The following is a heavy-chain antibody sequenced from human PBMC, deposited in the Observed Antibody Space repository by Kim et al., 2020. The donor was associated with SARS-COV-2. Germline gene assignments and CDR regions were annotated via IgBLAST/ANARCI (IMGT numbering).Heavy chain of an antibody. CDR1: GGSISSYY. D-gene: IGHD3-22*01. J-gene: IGHJ3*02. CDR2: IYYSGST. V-gene: IGHV4-59*08. Sequence: SETLSLTCTVSGGSISSYYWSWIRQPPGKGLEWIGYIYYSGSTNYNPSLKSRVTISVDTSKNQFSLKLSSVTAADTAVYYCARAYDSSGYYGFDIWGQGT. CDR3: ARAYDSSGYYGFDI.